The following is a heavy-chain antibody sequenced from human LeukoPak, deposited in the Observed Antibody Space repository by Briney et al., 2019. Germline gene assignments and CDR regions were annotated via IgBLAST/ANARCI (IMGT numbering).Heavy chain of an antibody. V-gene: IGHV4-4*09. CDR3: ARHPDSVGAFDY. CDR1: GGAISSYY. CDR2: IYTSEIT. D-gene: IGHD1-26*01. J-gene: IGHJ4*02. Sequence: SETLSLSSTASGGAISSYYWSWIRQPPGKGLEWIGYIYTSEITNYNPSLKGRVTISVNTSKNQFSLKLSSVTAADTAVYYCARHPDSVGAFDYWGQGTLVTVSS.